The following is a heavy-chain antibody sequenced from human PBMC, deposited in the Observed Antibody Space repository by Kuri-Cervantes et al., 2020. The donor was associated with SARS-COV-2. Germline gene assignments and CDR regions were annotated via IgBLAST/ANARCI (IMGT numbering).Heavy chain of an antibody. CDR1: GFIFSDYY. J-gene: IGHJ5*02. CDR3: ARGGYSSSWYGLYNWFDP. CDR2: INHSGST. Sequence: ESLKISCTASGFIFSDYYMTWIRQAPGKGLEWIGEINHSGSTNYNPSLKSRVTISVDTSKNQFSLKLSSVTAADTAVYYCARGGYSSSWYGLYNWFDPWGQGTLVTVSS. V-gene: IGHV4-34*01. D-gene: IGHD6-13*01.